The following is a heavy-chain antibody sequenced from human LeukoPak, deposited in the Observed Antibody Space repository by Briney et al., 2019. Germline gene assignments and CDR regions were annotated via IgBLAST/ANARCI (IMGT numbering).Heavy chain of an antibody. CDR3: AKGAGTVYYINYYFDY. CDR2: IYYRGST. Sequence: SETLSLTCTVPGGSISSYYWSWIRQPPGKGLESIGYIYYRGSTNYNPSLKRRVTTSVDTSKNQFSLRLSSVTAEDTAVYYCAKGAGTVYYINYYFDYWGQGTLVTVSS. CDR1: GGSISSYY. J-gene: IGHJ4*02. V-gene: IGHV4-59*01. D-gene: IGHD3/OR15-3a*01.